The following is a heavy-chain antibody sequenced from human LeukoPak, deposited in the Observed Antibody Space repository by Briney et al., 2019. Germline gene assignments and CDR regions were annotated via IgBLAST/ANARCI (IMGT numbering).Heavy chain of an antibody. CDR3: ARGGSSSWLSNAFDI. D-gene: IGHD6-13*01. V-gene: IGHV3-30*02. CDR1: GFNFRDYG. Sequence: GGSLRLSCATSGFNFRDYGMHWVRQAPGKGLEWVAFIRYDGNNKYYADSVKGRFTISRDNSKNTLYLQMNSLRAEDTAVYYCARGGSSSWLSNAFDIWGQGTMVTVSS. J-gene: IGHJ3*02. CDR2: IRYDGNNK.